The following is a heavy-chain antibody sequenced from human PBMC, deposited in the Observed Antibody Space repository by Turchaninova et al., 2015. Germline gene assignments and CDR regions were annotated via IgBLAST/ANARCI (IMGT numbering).Heavy chain of an antibody. J-gene: IGHJ4*02. V-gene: IGHV1-18*04. CDR2: TSVYNGNT. Sequence: GASVKVSCKASGYKFASYDISWVRQAPGQGLEWMGWTSVYNGNTNDAQKFQDRVTMTTDTSTTTAYLEVRSLRSDDTAVYYCATRYCSDAICNGPFFLWGQGTLVTVTS. CDR1: GYKFASYD. CDR3: ATRYCSDAICNGPFFL. D-gene: IGHD2-2*01.